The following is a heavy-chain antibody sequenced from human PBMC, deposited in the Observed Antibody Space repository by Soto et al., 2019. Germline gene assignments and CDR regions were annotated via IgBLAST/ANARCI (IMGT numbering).Heavy chain of an antibody. J-gene: IGHJ4*02. CDR1: GFTFSSYA. D-gene: IGHD4-17*01. V-gene: IGHV3-23*01. Sequence: GGSLRLSCAASGFTFSSYAMSWVRQAPGKGLEWVSAISGSGGSTYYADSVKGRFTISRDNSKNTLYLQMNSLRAEDTVVYYCAKDLGFGLFPYGDYVDYWGQGTLVTVSS. CDR2: ISGSGGST. CDR3: AKDLGFGLFPYGDYVDY.